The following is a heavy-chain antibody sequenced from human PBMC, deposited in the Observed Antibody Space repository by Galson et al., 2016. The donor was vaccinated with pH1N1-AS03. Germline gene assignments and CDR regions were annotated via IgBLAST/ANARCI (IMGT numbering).Heavy chain of an antibody. CDR3: AAGSPAPFDY. CDR1: SASISSYY. Sequence: LSLTCTFSSASISSYYLSWIRQPPGKGLEWIGYIYYTGTTNYNPFLKSRVTMSVDMSKNQFSLKLSSVTAADTAVYYCAAGSPAPFDYWGQGNLFTVSS. J-gene: IGHJ4*02. CDR2: IYYTGTT. V-gene: IGHV4-59*01.